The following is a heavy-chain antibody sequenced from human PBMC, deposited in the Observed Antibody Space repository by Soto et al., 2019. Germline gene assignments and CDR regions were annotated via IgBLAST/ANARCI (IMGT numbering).Heavy chain of an antibody. Sequence: ASVKLSCKASEFDFTDHYIHWVRQAPGQGLEWMGIISPDGGSTRYSQKFQARITMTRDTSTSTVYMELSSLRSEDTAIYYCERAPLGAVILFIAWAQSDDWGLG. J-gene: IGHJ4*02. CDR2: ISPDGGST. CDR3: ERAPLGAVILFIAWAQSDD. D-gene: IGHD3-16*01. CDR1: EFDFTDHY. V-gene: IGHV1-46*01.